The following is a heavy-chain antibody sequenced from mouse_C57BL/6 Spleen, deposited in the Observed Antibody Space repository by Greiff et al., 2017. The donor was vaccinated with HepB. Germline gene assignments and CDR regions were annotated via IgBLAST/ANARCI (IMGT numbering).Heavy chain of an antibody. CDR1: GYSFTGYY. V-gene: IGHV1-42*01. CDR2: INPSTGGT. J-gene: IGHJ4*01. CDR3: ARLGYDYDPLYAMDY. Sequence: VHVKQSGPELVKPGASVKISCKASGYSFTGYYMNWVKQSPEKSLEWIGEINPSTGGTTYNQKFKAKATLTGDKSSSTAYMQLKSLTSEDSAVYYCARLGYDYDPLYAMDYWGQGTSVTVSS. D-gene: IGHD2-4*01.